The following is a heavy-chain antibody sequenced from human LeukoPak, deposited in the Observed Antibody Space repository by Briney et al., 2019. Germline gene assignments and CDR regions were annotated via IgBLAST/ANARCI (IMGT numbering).Heavy chain of an antibody. J-gene: IGHJ3*02. CDR3: AKWSITFYANAFHI. D-gene: IGHD3-3*01. V-gene: IGHV3-23*01. CDR2: ISGSGGDI. CDR1: GFTFSSYA. Sequence: GGSLRLSCVASGFTFSSYAMTWVRQAPGKGLEWVSTISGSGGDIEYADSVKGRFTISRDNSKNTLYLQMNSLRVEDTAVYYCAKWSITFYANAFHIWGQGTVVTVSS.